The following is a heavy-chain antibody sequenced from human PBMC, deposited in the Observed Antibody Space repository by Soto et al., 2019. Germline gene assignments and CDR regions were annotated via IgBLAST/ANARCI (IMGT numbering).Heavy chain of an antibody. D-gene: IGHD3-3*01. CDR1: GFTFSSYA. CDR2: ISGSGGST. CDR3: AKAVLRITIFGVAPDAFDI. V-gene: IGHV3-23*01. Sequence: GGSLRLSCAASGFTFSSYAMSWVRQAPGKGLEWVSAISGSGGSTYYADSVKGRFTISRDNSKNTLYLQMNSLRAEDTAVYYCAKAVLRITIFGVAPDAFDIWGQGTMVTVSS. J-gene: IGHJ3*02.